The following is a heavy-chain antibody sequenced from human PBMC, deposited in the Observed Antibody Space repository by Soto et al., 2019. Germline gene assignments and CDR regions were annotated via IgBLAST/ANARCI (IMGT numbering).Heavy chain of an antibody. Sequence: QVQLVQSGAEVKKPGASVKVSCKASGYTFTSYDINWVRQATGQGIEWRGWMNPNSGNTGDAQKFQGRVTMTRTTSISTAYRELSSRRSEDTAIYYCARSTNDYGDRHWGQGTLVTVSS. CDR1: GYTFTSYD. CDR3: ARSTNDYGDRH. D-gene: IGHD4-17*01. CDR2: MNPNSGNT. V-gene: IGHV1-8*01. J-gene: IGHJ4*02.